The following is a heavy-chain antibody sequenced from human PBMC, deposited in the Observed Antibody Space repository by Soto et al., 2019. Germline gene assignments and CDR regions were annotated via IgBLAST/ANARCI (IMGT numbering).Heavy chain of an antibody. CDR1: GYPVTAYY. CDR2: INPATGAA. V-gene: IGHV1-2*02. CDR3: ARGGGVGVAGSAAFDM. Sequence: QLHLVQSGAVVKKPGASVTVSCSASGYPVTAYYMHWVRQAPGRGLEWMGGINPATGAAKYTQTFQGRVTMSTDTSTGPVFKELSGLTSEDTAGFYCARGGGVGVAGSAAFDMWGQGTLVTVSS. D-gene: IGHD3-3*01. J-gene: IGHJ3*02.